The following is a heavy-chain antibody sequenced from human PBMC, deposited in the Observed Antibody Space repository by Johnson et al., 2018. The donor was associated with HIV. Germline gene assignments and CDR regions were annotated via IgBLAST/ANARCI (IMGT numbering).Heavy chain of an antibody. D-gene: IGHD4-17*01. Sequence: QVQLVESGGGLVQPWRSLRLSCAASGFTFSSYAMHWVRQAPGKGLEWVAVISYDGSNKYYADSVKGRFTISRDNSKNTLYLQMNSLRAEDTAVYYCARDQGSNDYGDYSGRSDAFDIWGQGTMVTVSS. CDR1: GFTFSSYA. V-gene: IGHV3-30-3*01. CDR3: ARDQGSNDYGDYSGRSDAFDI. CDR2: ISYDGSNK. J-gene: IGHJ3*02.